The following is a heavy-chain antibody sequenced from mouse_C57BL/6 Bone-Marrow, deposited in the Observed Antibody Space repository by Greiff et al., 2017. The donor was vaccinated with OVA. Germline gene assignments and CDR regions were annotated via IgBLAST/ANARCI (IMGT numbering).Heavy chain of an antibody. Sequence: VQLQQPGTDLVPPGASVPLSFPSSFSPFPRSWMHWVKQRPGQGLEWIGNINPSNGGTNYNEKFKSKATLTVDKSSSTAYMQLSSLTSEDSAVYYCARWRSRFDYWGQGTTLTVSS. CDR3: ARWRSRFDY. CDR1: FSPFPRSW. CDR2: INPSNGGT. V-gene: IGHV1-53*01. D-gene: IGHD1-1*01. J-gene: IGHJ2*01.